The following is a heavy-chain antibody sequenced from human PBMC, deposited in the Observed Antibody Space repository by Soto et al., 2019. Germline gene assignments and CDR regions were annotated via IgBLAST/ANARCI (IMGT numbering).Heavy chain of an antibody. CDR1: GFTFSSYA. Sequence: EVQLLESGGGLVQPGGSLRLSCAASGFTFSSYAMSWVRQAPGKGLEWVSGINDRGGSTDYADSVKGRFTISRDNSKNTLYLQMNSLRAEDTAVYFCARDLNKYYHDSSAFWAYWGQGTLVTVSS. D-gene: IGHD3-22*01. V-gene: IGHV3-23*01. CDR3: ARDLNKYYHDSSAFWAY. CDR2: INDRGGST. J-gene: IGHJ4*02.